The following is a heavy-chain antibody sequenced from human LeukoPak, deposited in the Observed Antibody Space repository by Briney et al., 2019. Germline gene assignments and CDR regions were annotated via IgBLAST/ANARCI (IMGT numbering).Heavy chain of an antibody. Sequence: KPSETLSLTCTVSGDSISRGRYYWSWVRQPAGKELEWIGRIYASGKTDYNPYTPSLKSRVAMSLDTSKNQVSLYLTSVTAADTAMYFCARSFSEKFYFESWGQGTLVTVSS. J-gene: IGHJ4*02. V-gene: IGHV4-61*02. CDR3: ARSFSEKFYFES. D-gene: IGHD1-26*01. CDR2: IYASGKT. CDR1: GDSISRGRYY.